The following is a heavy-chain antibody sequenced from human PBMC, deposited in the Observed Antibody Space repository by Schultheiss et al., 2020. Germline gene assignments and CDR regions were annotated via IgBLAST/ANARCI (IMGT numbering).Heavy chain of an antibody. Sequence: GESLKISCAASGFTFSSYAMSWVRQAPGKGLEWVSAISGSGGSTYYADSVKGRLTISRDNSKNTLYLQMNSLRAEDTAVYYCAKDTRGAPLWGQGTLVTVSS. CDR1: GFTFSSYA. CDR2: ISGSGGST. V-gene: IGHV3-23*01. D-gene: IGHD6-25*01. CDR3: AKDTRGAPL. J-gene: IGHJ4*02.